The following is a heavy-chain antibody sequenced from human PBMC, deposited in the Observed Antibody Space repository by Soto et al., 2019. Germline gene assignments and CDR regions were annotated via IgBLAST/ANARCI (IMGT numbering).Heavy chain of an antibody. D-gene: IGHD3-16*01. CDR1: GGSISSGYYY. CDR3: ARETDLGCGWFDP. Sequence: SETLSLTCSVSGGSISSGYYYWSWIRQPPGKGLEWIGNIYYSGNTYYNPSLKSRLIISIDTSKNQYSLKLSSVTAADTAVYYCARETDLGCGWFDPWGQGTLVTVSS. V-gene: IGHV4-30-4*01. CDR2: IYYSGNT. J-gene: IGHJ5*02.